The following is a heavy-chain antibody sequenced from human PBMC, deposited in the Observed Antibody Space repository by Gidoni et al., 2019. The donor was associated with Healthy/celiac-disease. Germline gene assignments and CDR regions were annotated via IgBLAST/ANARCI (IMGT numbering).Heavy chain of an antibody. CDR3: AREIAAAGTRVAGMDV. J-gene: IGHJ6*02. V-gene: IGHV4-34*01. Sequence: QVQLQQWGAGRLKPSETLSLTCPVYGGSFICYYWSWIRQPPGKGMEWIGEINHSGSTNYNPSLKSRVTISVDTSKNQFSLKLRSVTAADTAVYYCAREIAAAGTRVAGMDVWGQGTTVTVSS. D-gene: IGHD6-13*01. CDR2: INHSGST. CDR1: GGSFICYY.